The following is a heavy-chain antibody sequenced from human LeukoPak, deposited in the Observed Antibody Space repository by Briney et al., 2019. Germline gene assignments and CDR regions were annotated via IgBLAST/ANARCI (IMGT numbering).Heavy chain of an antibody. CDR1: GYPFTSYA. D-gene: IGHD3-10*01. CDR2: ISGYNGVT. J-gene: IGHJ6*02. Sequence: ASVKVSCKASGYPFTSYAVSWVRQAPGQGLEWMGWISGYNGVTNYAQKFQGRVTMTTDTSTSTGYMELRSLRSDDTAVYYCARDQLRYYGSGSYYSDMDVWGQGTTVTVSS. CDR3: ARDQLRYYGSGSYYSDMDV. V-gene: IGHV1-18*01.